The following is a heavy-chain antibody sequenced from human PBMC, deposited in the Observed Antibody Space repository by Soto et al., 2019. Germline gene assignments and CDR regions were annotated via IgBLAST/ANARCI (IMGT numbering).Heavy chain of an antibody. D-gene: IGHD3-22*01. CDR2: IIPIFGTP. J-gene: IGHJ5*02. Sequence: QVQLVQSGAEVKKPGSSVKVSCKASGGTFSSYDISWVRQAPGQGREWMGCIIPIFGTPNYAQKLQGRVTITADKSTSTAYMELSSLRSEDTAVYYCASGYYDSSSPFDPWGQGTLVTVSS. V-gene: IGHV1-69*06. CDR3: ASGYYDSSSPFDP. CDR1: GGTFSSYD.